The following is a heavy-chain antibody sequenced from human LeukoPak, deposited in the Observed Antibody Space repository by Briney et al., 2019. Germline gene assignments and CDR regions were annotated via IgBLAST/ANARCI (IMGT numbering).Heavy chain of an antibody. Sequence: SETLSLTCTVSGGSISSYYWSWIRQPPGKGLEWIGYIYYSGSTNYNPSLKSRVTISVDTSKNQFSLKLSSVTAADTAVYYCASTPGFVPATENWFDPWGQGTLVTVSS. CDR2: IYYSGST. D-gene: IGHD2-2*01. CDR1: GGSISSYY. V-gene: IGHV4-59*01. CDR3: ASTPGFVPATENWFDP. J-gene: IGHJ5*02.